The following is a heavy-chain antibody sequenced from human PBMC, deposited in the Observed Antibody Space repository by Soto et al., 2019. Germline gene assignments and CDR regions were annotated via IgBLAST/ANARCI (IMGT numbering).Heavy chain of an antibody. CDR2: LWSDGRRK. CDR3: ARDRGVEDLDH. CDR1: GKRFSASG. Sequence: QAQLVESGGGVFQAGASLRLSFEASGKRFSASGMHWVRQAPRQGLEWVAMLWSDGRRKYYADSVKGRFTISGDNSKNALFLHMSSLRVEDTALYFCARDRGVEDLDHWGQGTLVTVS. D-gene: IGHD3-10*01. V-gene: IGHV3-33*01. J-gene: IGHJ4*02.